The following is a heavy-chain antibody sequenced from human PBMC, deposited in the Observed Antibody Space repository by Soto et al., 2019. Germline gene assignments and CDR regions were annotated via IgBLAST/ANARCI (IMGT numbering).Heavy chain of an antibody. V-gene: IGHV4-59*11. J-gene: IGHJ5*02. Sequence: QVRLQESGPGLVKPSETLSLTCTVSGDCISSHYWSWFRQPPGKGLESIGYIHYTGSPYYNLSFNCRVTISVDTSKKHFSLRLSSVTAADTAVYYCARGSGGVTPEWFDPWGQGALVTVSS. CDR1: GDCISSHY. D-gene: IGHD3-16*01. CDR2: IHYTGSP. CDR3: ARGSGGVTPEWFDP.